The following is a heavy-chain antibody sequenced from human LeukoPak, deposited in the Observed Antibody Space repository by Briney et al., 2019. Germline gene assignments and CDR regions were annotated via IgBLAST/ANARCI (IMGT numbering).Heavy chain of an antibody. V-gene: IGHV4-30-4*01. J-gene: IGHJ4*02. CDR2: IYYSGST. CDR3: AREYHGSGSYYDYYFDY. Sequence: PSETLSLTCTVSGGSISSGDYYWSWIRQPPGKGLEWIGYIYYSGSTYYNPSVKSRVTISVDTSKNQFSLKLSSVTAADTAVYYCAREYHGSGSYYDYYFDYWGQGTLVTVSS. CDR1: GGSISSGDYY. D-gene: IGHD3-10*01.